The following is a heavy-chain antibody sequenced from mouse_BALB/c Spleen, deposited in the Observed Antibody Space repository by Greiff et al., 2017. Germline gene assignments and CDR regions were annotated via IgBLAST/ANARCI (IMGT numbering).Heavy chain of an antibody. J-gene: IGHJ4*01. CDR2: IDPANGNT. CDR3: ARRGDYAMDY. V-gene: IGHV14-3*02. CDR1: GFNIKDTY. Sequence: VQLQQSGAELVKPGASVKLSCTASGFNIKDTYMHWVKQRPEQGLEWIGRIDPANGNTKYDPKFQGKATIPADTSSNTAYLQLSSLTSEDTAVYYCARRGDYAMDYWGQGTSVTVSA.